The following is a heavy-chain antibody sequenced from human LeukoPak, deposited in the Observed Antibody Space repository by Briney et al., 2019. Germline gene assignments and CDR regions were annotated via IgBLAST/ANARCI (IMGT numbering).Heavy chain of an antibody. J-gene: IGHJ4*02. CDR2: TWYDGSNK. V-gene: IGHV3-33*01. CDR1: GFTLSSHV. Sequence: GGSLRLSCAASGFTLSSHVMHWVRQAPGKGLEGVAVTWYDGSNKYYTDSVKGRFTSSRDNGKNTVYLQMSSLRAEDTAVYYCARDRGVYDIAGYYSWDQGTLVTVSS. D-gene: IGHD3-22*01. CDR3: ARDRGVYDIAGYYS.